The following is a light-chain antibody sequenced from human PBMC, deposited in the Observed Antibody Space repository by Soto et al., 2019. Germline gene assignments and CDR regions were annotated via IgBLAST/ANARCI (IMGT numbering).Light chain of an antibody. CDR3: QQYGRLPWT. CDR2: GAS. J-gene: IGKJ1*01. CDR1: QSVSSY. Sequence: EIVLTQTPGTLSLSPGERATLSCRASQSVSSYLAWYQQKPGQAPRLLIYGASSRATGIPDRFSGSGSGTDFALTFSRLEPEDFAVYYCQQYGRLPWTFGQGTNVE. V-gene: IGKV3-20*01.